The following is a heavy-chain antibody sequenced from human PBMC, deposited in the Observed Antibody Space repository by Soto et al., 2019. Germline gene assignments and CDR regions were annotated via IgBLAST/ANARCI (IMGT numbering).Heavy chain of an antibody. CDR1: GYTFTSYY. CDR2: INPSGGSS. D-gene: IGHD3-10*01. V-gene: IGHV1-46*01. J-gene: IGHJ4*02. CDR3: ASDPYYYASEH. Sequence: VASVKVSCKASGYTFTSYYMHWVRPAPGQGLEWMGIINPSGGSSSYAQKFQGRVTMTRDNAKKSVYLQMNSLRAEDTAMYYCASDPYYYASEHWGQGTLVTVSS.